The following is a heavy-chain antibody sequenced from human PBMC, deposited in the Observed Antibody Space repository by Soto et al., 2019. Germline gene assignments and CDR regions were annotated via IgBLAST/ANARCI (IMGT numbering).Heavy chain of an antibody. CDR2: ISYDGSNK. V-gene: IGHV3-30-3*01. CDR1: GFTFSSYA. D-gene: IGHD6-13*01. Sequence: GGSLRLSCAASGFTFSSYAMHWVRQAPGKGLEWVAVISYDGSNKYYADSVKGRFTISRDNSKNTLYLQMNSLRAEDTALYYCARDPALPSSSWLELDYWGQGTLVTVSS. CDR3: ARDPALPSSSWLELDY. J-gene: IGHJ4*02.